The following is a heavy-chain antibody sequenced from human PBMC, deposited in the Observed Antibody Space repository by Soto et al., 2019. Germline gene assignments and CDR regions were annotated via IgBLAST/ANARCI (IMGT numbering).Heavy chain of an antibody. CDR1: GGSISSSSYY. D-gene: IGHD1-26*01. CDR3: ARRRRRWELKKRGGFDY. CDR2: IYYSGST. J-gene: IGHJ4*02. Sequence: QLQLQESGPGLVKPSETLSLTCTVSGGSISSSSYYWGWIRQPPGKGLEWIGSIYYSGSTYYNPSLKSRVTVSVDTSKNQFSLKLSSVTAADTAVYYCARRRRRWELKKRGGFDYWGQGTLVTVSS. V-gene: IGHV4-39*01.